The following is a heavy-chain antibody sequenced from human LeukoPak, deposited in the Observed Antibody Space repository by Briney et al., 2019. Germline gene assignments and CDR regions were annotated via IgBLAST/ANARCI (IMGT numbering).Heavy chain of an antibody. Sequence: GGSLRLSCTASGFTFGPYTMNWVRQAPGKGLEWVSYISSSSDTIYYADSVKGRFTISRDSAKNSLYLQMYSLRAEDTAVYYCASGMRVGPNIWGQGTLVTVSS. CDR2: ISSSSDTI. V-gene: IGHV3-48*04. J-gene: IGHJ4*02. CDR1: GFTFGPYT. D-gene: IGHD1-26*01. CDR3: ASGMRVGPNI.